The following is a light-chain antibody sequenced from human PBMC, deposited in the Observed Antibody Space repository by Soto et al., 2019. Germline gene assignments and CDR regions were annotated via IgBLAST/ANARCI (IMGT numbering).Light chain of an antibody. CDR1: QDVRKY. V-gene: IGKV1-33*01. J-gene: IGKJ3*01. CDR3: QQRHNLPHT. CDR2: DAS. Sequence: DIQMTQSPSSLSASGGDRVTITCQASQDVRKYLSWYQQKARKATKLQIYDASNLSTGVPSRFSGSGSGTDFTFTIRSLQPEDIATYYCQQRHNLPHTFGPGTKVDI.